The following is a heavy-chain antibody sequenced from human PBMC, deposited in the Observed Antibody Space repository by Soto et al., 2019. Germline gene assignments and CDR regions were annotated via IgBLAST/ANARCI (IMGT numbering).Heavy chain of an antibody. Sequence: SETLSLTCTVSGGSMRNYFWTWIRQPPGKGLEWIGYIHYSGTTSFFPSYNPSLRSRVAISEDTSKNQFSLKLLSVTTADTAVYFCAAGEASSRNLAPYYLDFWGQGTLVTVSS. J-gene: IGHJ4*02. CDR2: IHYSGTT. D-gene: IGHD6-13*01. CDR1: GGSMRNYF. CDR3: AAGEASSRNLAPYYLDF. V-gene: IGHV4-59*01.